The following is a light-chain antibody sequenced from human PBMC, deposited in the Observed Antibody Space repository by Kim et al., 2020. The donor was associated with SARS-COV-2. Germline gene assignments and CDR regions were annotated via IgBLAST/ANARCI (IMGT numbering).Light chain of an antibody. CDR3: QTWGTGIRV. Sequence: SLKLTCTLRSGHSSYAIAWHQQQPEKGPRYLMKLNSDGSHSKGDGIPDSFSGSSSGAERYLTISSLQSEDEADYYCQTWGTGIRVFGGGTQLTVL. CDR2: LNSDGSH. J-gene: IGLJ3*02. V-gene: IGLV4-69*01. CDR1: SGHSSYA.